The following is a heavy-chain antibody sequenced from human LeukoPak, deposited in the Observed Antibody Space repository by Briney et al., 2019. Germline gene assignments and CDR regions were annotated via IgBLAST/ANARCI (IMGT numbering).Heavy chain of an antibody. CDR3: ARDLFAVVAYYYYIDV. CDR2: IYTGGST. V-gene: IGHV3-53*01. Sequence: GGSLRLSCAASGFTVSTNYMSWVRQAPGKGLEWVSIIYTGGSTYYADSVKGRFTISRDNSKNTLYLQMNSLRAEDTAVYYCARDLFAVVAYYYYIDVWGKGTTVTVSS. CDR1: GFTVSTNY. J-gene: IGHJ6*03. D-gene: IGHD2-21*01.